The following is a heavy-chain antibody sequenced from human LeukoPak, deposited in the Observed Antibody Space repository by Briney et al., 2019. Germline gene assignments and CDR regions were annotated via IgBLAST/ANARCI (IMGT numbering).Heavy chain of an antibody. CDR3: ARVGWFGEVTRHPGGDY. D-gene: IGHD3-10*01. CDR2: IKQDGSEK. Sequence: QPWGSLSLSCAVSGFTIDSYWMSWVRQAPGKGLEWVANIKQDGSEKNYVHSVKGRFTISRDNAKNSLYLQMNSVSAEDTAVYYCARVGWFGEVTRHPGGDYWGQGTLVTVSS. J-gene: IGHJ4*02. V-gene: IGHV3-7*04. CDR1: GFTIDSYW.